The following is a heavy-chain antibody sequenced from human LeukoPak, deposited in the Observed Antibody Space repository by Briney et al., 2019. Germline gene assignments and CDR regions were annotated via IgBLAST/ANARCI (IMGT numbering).Heavy chain of an antibody. Sequence: PSETLSLTCNVSGGSISSSSYYWGWIRQPPGKGLEWIGSMYYSESTYYNPSLKSRVTISVDTSKNQFFLKLSSVTAADTAVYYCARLKQRETGSFDYWGQGTLVTVSS. CDR1: GGSISSSSYY. CDR3: ARLKQRETGSFDY. D-gene: IGHD1-1*01. J-gene: IGHJ4*02. CDR2: MYYSEST. V-gene: IGHV4-39*01.